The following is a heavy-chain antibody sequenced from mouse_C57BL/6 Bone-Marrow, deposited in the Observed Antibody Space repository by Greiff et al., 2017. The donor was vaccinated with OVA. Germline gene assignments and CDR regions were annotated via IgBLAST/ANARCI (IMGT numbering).Heavy chain of an antibody. Sequence: QVQLQQSDAELVKPGASVTISCKVSGYTFTDHTLHWMKQRPEQGLEWIGYIYPRDGSTKYNEKFKGKATLTADKSSSTAYMQLNSLTSEDAAVYFCARGGGYDEWFAYWGQGTLVTVSA. CDR3: ARGGGYDEWFAY. V-gene: IGHV1-78*01. J-gene: IGHJ3*01. CDR2: IYPRDGST. D-gene: IGHD2-2*01. CDR1: GYTFTDHT.